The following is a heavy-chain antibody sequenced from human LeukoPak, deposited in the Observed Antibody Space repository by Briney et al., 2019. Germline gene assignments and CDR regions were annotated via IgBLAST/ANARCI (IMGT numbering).Heavy chain of an antibody. CDR3: ARAGEYSSSWVKWFDP. J-gene: IGHJ5*02. V-gene: IGHV1-2*02. CDR2: INPNSGGT. D-gene: IGHD6-13*01. CDR1: GCTFTGYY. Sequence: ASVKVSCKASGCTFTGYYMHWVRQAPGQGLEWMGWINPNSGGTSYAQKFQGGVTMTRDTSVSTAYMELSRLRSDDTAVYYCARAGEYSSSWVKWFDPWGQGTLVTVSS.